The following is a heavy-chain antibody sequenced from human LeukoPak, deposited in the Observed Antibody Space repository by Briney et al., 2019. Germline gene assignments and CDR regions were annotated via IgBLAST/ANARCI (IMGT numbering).Heavy chain of an antibody. V-gene: IGHV4-34*01. CDR1: GGSFSGYY. D-gene: IGHD3-16*02. CDR2: INHSGST. CDR3: AREAGYYDYVWGSYRSPYFDY. J-gene: IGHJ4*02. Sequence: PSETLSLTCAVYGGSFSGYYWSWIRQPPGKGLEWIGEINHSGSTNYNPSLKGRVTISVDTSKNQFSLKLSSVTAADTAVYYCAREAGYYDYVWGSYRSPYFDYWGQGTLVTVSS.